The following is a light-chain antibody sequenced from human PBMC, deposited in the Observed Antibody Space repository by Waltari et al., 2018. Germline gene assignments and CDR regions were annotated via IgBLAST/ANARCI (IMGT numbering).Light chain of an antibody. J-gene: IGKJ2*01. CDR1: RNVLHGSTNKNY. V-gene: IGKV4-1*01. CDR3: QQYYSYPQT. Sequence: DFVMTQSPDSLAVSLGERATINCRSSRNVLHGSTNKNYLAWYQQKPQQPPKLLIYWASTRESGVPDRFIGSGSGTDFTLTISSLQAEDVAVYYCQQYYSYPQTFGQGTRVEIK. CDR2: WAS.